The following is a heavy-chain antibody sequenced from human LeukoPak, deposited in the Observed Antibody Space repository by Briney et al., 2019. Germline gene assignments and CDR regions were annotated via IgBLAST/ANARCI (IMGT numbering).Heavy chain of an antibody. CDR2: INPNSGGT. V-gene: IGHV1-2*04. Sequence: GASVKVSCKASGYTFTGYYMHWVRQAPGQGLEWMGWINPNSGGTNYAQKFQGWVTMTRDTSISTAYMELSRLRSDDTAVYYCARGGALRYFDWLPLDYWGQGTLVTVSS. D-gene: IGHD3-9*01. CDR1: GYTFTGYY. J-gene: IGHJ4*02. CDR3: ARGGALRYFDWLPLDY.